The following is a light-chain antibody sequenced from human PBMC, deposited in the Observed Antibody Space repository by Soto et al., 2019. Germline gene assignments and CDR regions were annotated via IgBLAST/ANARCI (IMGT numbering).Light chain of an antibody. Sequence: EIVMTQSPATLSVSPGERATLSCMASHRVSSYLAWYQQKPGQAPRLLIYGASSRATGIPDRFSGSGSGTEFTLTINSLKYDDFAVYYCQQHHKLTPAFGQGTRLEIK. CDR2: GAS. CDR3: QQHHKLTPA. V-gene: IGKV3D-15*01. J-gene: IGKJ5*01. CDR1: HRVSSY.